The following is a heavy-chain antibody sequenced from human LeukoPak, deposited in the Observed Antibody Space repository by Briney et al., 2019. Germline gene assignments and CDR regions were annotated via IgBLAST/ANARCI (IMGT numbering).Heavy chain of an antibody. CDR3: ARDVSGMDV. D-gene: IGHD5/OR15-5a*01. CDR1: GFTFSSYG. V-gene: IGHV3-33*01. CDR2: IWYDGSSK. J-gene: IGHJ6*04. Sequence: AGGSLRLSCAASGFTFSSYGMHWVRQAPGKGLEWVAVIWYDGSSKYYADSVKGRFTISRDNSKNTLYLQMNSLRAEDTAVYYCARDVSGMDVWGKGTTVTVSS.